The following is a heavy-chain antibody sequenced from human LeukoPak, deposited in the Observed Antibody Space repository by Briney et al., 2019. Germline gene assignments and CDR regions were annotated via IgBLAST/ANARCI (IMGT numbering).Heavy chain of an antibody. D-gene: IGHD4-23*01. J-gene: IGHJ4*02. CDR1: GGSISSGGYY. CDR2: IYHSGST. CDR3: ARSIYGGNSEVDY. V-gene: IGHV4-31*03. Sequence: SQTLSLACTVSGGSISSGGYYWSWIRQHPGKGLEWIGYIYHSGSTYYNPSLKSRVTISVDTSKNQFSLKLSSVTAADTAVYYCARSIYGGNSEVDYWGQGTLVTVSS.